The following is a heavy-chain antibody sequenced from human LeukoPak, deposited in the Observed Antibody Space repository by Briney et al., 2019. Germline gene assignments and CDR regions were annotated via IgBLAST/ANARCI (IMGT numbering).Heavy chain of an antibody. V-gene: IGHV4-31*03. D-gene: IGHD6-19*01. CDR2: IYYSGST. J-gene: IGHJ3*02. CDR1: GGSISSGGYY. Sequence: SQTLSLTCTVSGGSISSGGYYWSWIRQHPGKGLEWIGYIYYSGSTYYNPSLKSRVTISVDTSKNQFSLKLSSVTAADTAVYYCAREVAVAGTNASDIWGQGTMVTVSS. CDR3: AREVAVAGTNASDI.